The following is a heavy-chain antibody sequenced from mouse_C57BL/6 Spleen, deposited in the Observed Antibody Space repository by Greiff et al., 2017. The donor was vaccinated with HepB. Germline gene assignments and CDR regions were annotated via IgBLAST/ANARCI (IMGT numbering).Heavy chain of an antibody. CDR3: TTSYYYGISHWYFDV. CDR2: IDPEDGDT. D-gene: IGHD1-1*01. V-gene: IGHV14-1*01. Sequence: EVQLQQSGAELVRPGASVKLSCTASGFNIKDYYMHWVKQRPEQGLEWIGRIDPEDGDTEYAPKFQGKATMTADTSSNTAYLQLSSLTSEDTAVYYCTTSYYYGISHWYFDVWGTGTTVTVSS. J-gene: IGHJ1*03. CDR1: GFNIKDYY.